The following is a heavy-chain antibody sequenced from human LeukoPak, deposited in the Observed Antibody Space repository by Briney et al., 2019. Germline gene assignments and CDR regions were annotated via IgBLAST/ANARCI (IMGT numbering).Heavy chain of an antibody. Sequence: PSETLSLTCTVSGGSISTYYWNWIRQPPGKGLEWIGYIYYSASTNYNPSLKSRVTISVDTSKNQFSLNLTSVTAADTAVYYCARGGIRQTFDNWGQGTLVTVSS. CDR2: IYYSAST. V-gene: IGHV4-59*01. CDR1: GGSISTYY. D-gene: IGHD3-3*02. J-gene: IGHJ4*02. CDR3: ARGGIRQTFDN.